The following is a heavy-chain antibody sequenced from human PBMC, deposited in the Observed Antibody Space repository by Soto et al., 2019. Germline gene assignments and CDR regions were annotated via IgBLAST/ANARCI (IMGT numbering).Heavy chain of an antibody. J-gene: IGHJ6*02. CDR2: IKDDGSEQ. D-gene: IGHD6-19*01. CDR1: DFTFRRHW. CDR3: ARRILVAGHRGMAV. V-gene: IGHV3-7*01. Sequence: EVQLVESGGGLVQPGGSLRLSCAASDFTFRRHWMTWVRQAPGKGLEWVGNIKDDGSEQYYVDSVKGRFTISRDNAKNSLYLQLNSLRAEDTAVYYCARRILVAGHRGMAVWGQGTTVTVSS.